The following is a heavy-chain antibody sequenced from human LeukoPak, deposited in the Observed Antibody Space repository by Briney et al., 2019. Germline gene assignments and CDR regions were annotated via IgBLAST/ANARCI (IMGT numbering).Heavy chain of an antibody. Sequence: TGGSLRLSCAASGFTVSSNYMSWVRQAPGKGLEWVSVIYSGGSTYYADSVKGRFTISRDNSKNTLYLQMNSLRAEDTAVYYCARDKELLGFGVFDPWGQGTLVTVSS. CDR3: ARDKELLGFGVFDP. CDR2: IYSGGST. CDR1: GFTVSSNY. V-gene: IGHV3-66*01. J-gene: IGHJ5*02. D-gene: IGHD3-10*01.